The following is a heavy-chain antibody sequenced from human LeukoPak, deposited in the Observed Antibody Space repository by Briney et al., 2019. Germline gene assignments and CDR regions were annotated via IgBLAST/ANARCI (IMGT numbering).Heavy chain of an antibody. CDR1: GFPFSSYR. J-gene: IGHJ4*02. Sequence: GFLRPSCAASGFPFSSYRLNWVRPAPGKGLEWVSSISPSATYIYYADSVKGRFTISRDNARNSLYLQMNSLRVEDTAVYYCARDHHSGDHFDFWGQGTLVTASS. CDR2: ISPSATYI. D-gene: IGHD6-25*01. V-gene: IGHV3-21*01. CDR3: ARDHHSGDHFDF.